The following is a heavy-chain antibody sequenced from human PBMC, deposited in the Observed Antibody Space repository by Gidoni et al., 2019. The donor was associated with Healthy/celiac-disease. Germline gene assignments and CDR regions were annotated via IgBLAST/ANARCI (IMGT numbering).Heavy chain of an antibody. Sequence: VQLVESGGGVVQPGRSLRLRRAASGFTFSRSGMHWVCQAPGKGLERVAFIWYDGSNKYYADSVNGRFTISRDNSKNTLYLQMNSLRAEDTAVYYCARGLGGSSSRYYFDYWGQGTLVTVSS. J-gene: IGHJ4*02. CDR2: IWYDGSNK. CDR1: GFTFSRSG. D-gene: IGHD6-13*01. CDR3: ARGLGGSSSRYYFDY. V-gene: IGHV3-33*01.